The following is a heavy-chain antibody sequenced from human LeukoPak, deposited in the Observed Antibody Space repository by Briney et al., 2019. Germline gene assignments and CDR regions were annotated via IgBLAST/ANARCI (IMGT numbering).Heavy chain of an antibody. V-gene: IGHV1-2*02. CDR2: INPNSGGT. D-gene: IGHD6-19*01. J-gene: IGHJ4*02. Sequence: GASVKVSCKASGYTFTGYYMHWVRQAPGQGLEWMGWINPNSGGTNYAQKFQGRVTMTRDTSISAAYMELSRLRSDDTAVYYCARVLYSTGWYDYWGEGTLVTVSS. CDR1: GYTFTGYY. CDR3: ARVLYSTGWYDY.